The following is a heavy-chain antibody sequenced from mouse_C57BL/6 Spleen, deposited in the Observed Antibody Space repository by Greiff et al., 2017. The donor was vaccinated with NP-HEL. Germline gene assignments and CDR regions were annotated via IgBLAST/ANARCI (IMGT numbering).Heavy chain of an antibody. CDR3: ARDYYGSSYEYFDV. V-gene: IGHV1-52*01. CDR2: IDPSDSET. Sequence: QVQLQQPGAELVRPGSSVKLSCKASGYTFTSYWMPWVKQRPIQGLEWIGNIDPSDSETHYNQKFKDKATLTVDKSSSTDYMQLSSLTSEDSAVYYCARDYYGSSYEYFDVWGTGTTVTVSS. CDR1: GYTFTSYW. D-gene: IGHD1-1*01. J-gene: IGHJ1*03.